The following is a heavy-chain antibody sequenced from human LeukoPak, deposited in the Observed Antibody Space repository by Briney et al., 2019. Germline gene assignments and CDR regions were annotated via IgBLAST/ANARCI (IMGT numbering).Heavy chain of an antibody. CDR3: AKDIRACSSTSCYAGSMRLGY. Sequence: PGGSLRLSCAASGFTFDDYAMHWVRQAPGKGLEWVSGISWNSGSIGYADSVKGRFTISRDNAKSSLYLQMNSLRAEDTALYYCAKDIRACSSTSCYAGSMRLGYWGQGTLVTVSS. J-gene: IGHJ4*02. V-gene: IGHV3-9*01. CDR1: GFTFDDYA. CDR2: ISWNSGSI. D-gene: IGHD2-2*01.